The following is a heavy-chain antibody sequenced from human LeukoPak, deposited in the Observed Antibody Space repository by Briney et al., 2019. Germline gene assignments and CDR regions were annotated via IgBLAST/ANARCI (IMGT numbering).Heavy chain of an antibody. CDR2: INWKGDKT. J-gene: IGHJ4*02. CDR3: AKGGTSVTRYVDY. Sequence: GGSLRLSCEASGFTFDEFGMSWVRQASGKGLEWVSAINWKGDKTAYADSVKGRFTISRDNSQNTVYLQMNSLRAEDTAVYYCAKGGTSVTRYVDYWGQGTLVTVSS. CDR1: GFTFDEFG. D-gene: IGHD4-17*01. V-gene: IGHV3-20*04.